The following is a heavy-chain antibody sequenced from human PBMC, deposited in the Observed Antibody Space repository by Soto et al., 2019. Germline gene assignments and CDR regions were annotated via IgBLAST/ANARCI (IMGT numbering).Heavy chain of an antibody. V-gene: IGHV1-69*13. J-gene: IGHJ4*02. Sequence: SVKVSCKASGGTFSRHTITWVRQAPGQGLEWIGGVIHMFGTSKYAQNFQGRVTIVADESTNTAYMELSSLRAEDTAVYYCATSAFDSSGYFYRSYFDFWGQGSLVTVSS. CDR1: GGTFSRHT. CDR2: VIHMFGTS. D-gene: IGHD3-22*01. CDR3: ATSAFDSSGYFYRSYFDF.